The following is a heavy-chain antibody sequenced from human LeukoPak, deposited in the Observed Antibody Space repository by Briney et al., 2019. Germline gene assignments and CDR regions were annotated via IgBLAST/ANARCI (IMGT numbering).Heavy chain of an antibody. V-gene: IGHV3-30-3*01. Sequence: GSLRLSCAASGFTFSSYAMHWVRQAPGKGLEWVAVISYDGSNKYYADSVKGRFTISRDNSKNTLYLQMNSLRAEDTAVYYCASAERSRAAGTRVARGDAFDIWGQGTMVTVSS. J-gene: IGHJ3*02. D-gene: IGHD6-13*01. CDR1: GFTFSSYA. CDR3: ASAERSRAAGTRVARGDAFDI. CDR2: ISYDGSNK.